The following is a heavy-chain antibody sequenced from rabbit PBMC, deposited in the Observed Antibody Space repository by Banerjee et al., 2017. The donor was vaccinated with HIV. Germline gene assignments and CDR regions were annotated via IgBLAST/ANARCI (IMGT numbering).Heavy chain of an antibody. V-gene: IGHV1S45*01. CDR3: ARDLAGVIGWNFNL. CDR1: GFSFNNKYV. CDR2: INTGSSGST. D-gene: IGHD4-1*01. Sequence: QEQLEESGGDLVKPEGSLTLTCTASGFSFNNKYVMCWVRQAPGKGLEWIACINTGSSGSTYYASWAKGRFTISKTSSTTVTLQMTDLTAADTATYFCARDLAGVIGWNFNLWGQGTLVTVS. J-gene: IGHJ4*01.